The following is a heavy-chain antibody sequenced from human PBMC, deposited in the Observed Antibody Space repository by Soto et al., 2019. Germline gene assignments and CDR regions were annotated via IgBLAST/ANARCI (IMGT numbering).Heavy chain of an antibody. J-gene: IGHJ4*01. CDR3: ARGGHIAVVTDSFDS. V-gene: IGHV1-46*03. CDR2: IHPSGGGS. CDR1: GYPFGTYY. Sequence: ASVKVSCKSSGYPFGTYYLHWVRQAPGQGLEWMGMIHPSGGGSTYAQKFLGRVTMTMDSSTSTVFMELTSLRSADTAVYYCARGGHIAVVTDSFDSWGQ. D-gene: IGHD2-21*02.